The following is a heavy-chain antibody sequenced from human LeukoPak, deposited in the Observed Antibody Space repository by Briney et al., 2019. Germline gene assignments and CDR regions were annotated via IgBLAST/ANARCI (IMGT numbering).Heavy chain of an antibody. CDR2: IYPGDSDT. V-gene: IGHV5-51*01. J-gene: IGHJ6*02. CDR3: ARVAPNYYYYGMDV. CDR1: GYTFTSYW. D-gene: IGHD5-12*01. Sequence: LGESPKISCKASGYTFTSYWIGWVRQMPGKGLEWMGIIYPGDSDTRYSPSFQGQVTISADKSISTAYLQWSSLKASDTAMYYCARVAPNYYYYGMDVWGQGTTVTVSS.